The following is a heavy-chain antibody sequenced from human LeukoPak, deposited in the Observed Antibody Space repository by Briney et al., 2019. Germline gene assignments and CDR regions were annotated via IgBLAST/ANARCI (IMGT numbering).Heavy chain of an antibody. CDR2: IYYSGST. CDR1: GGSISSYY. D-gene: IGHD6-13*01. J-gene: IGHJ5*02. Sequence: PSETLSLTCTVSGGSISSYYWSWIRQPPGKGLEWIGYIYYSGSTNYNPSLKSRVTISVDTSKNQFSLKLSSVTAADTAVYYCARGAGSWSSYNWFDPWGQGTLVTASS. CDR3: ARGAGSWSSYNWFDP. V-gene: IGHV4-59*01.